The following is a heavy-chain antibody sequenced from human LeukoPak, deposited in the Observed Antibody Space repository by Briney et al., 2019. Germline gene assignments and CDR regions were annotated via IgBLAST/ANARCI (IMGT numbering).Heavy chain of an antibody. CDR2: INPNSGGT. D-gene: IGHD2-2*01. CDR3: ARERYQLLFHNWFDP. Sequence: ASVKVSCKASGYTFTGYYMHWVRQAPGQGLEWMGWINPNSGGTNYAQKFQGWITMTRDTSISTAYMELSRLRSDDTAVYYCARERYQLLFHNWFDPWGQGTLVTVSS. CDR1: GYTFTGYY. V-gene: IGHV1-2*04. J-gene: IGHJ5*02.